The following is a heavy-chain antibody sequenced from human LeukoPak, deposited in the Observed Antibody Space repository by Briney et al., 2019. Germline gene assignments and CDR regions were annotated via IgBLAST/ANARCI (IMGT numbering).Heavy chain of an antibody. V-gene: IGHV4-4*07. J-gene: IGHJ5*02. D-gene: IGHD3-10*01. CDR2: IYSSGST. CDR3: ARDSGTTGEVKFDP. CDR1: GGSISSYY. Sequence: SETLSLTCTVSGGSISSYYWSWIRQPAGKGLEWIGRIYSSGSTDYNPSLKSRVTMSVDTSKNKFSLKLSSVTAADTAVHYCARDSGTTGEVKFDPWGQGTLVTVSS.